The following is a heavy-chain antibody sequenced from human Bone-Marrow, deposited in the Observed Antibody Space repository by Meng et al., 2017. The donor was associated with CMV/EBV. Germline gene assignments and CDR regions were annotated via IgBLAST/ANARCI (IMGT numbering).Heavy chain of an antibody. Sequence: GESLKISCAASGFTFSSYAMSWVRQAPGKGLEWVSAISGSGGSTYYADSVKGRFTISRDNSKNTLYLQMNSLRAEDTAVYYCARGSGFLELPQNWGQGTLVTVSS. D-gene: IGHD3-3*01. CDR1: GFTFSSYA. V-gene: IGHV3-23*01. J-gene: IGHJ4*02. CDR2: ISGSGGST. CDR3: ARGSGFLELPQN.